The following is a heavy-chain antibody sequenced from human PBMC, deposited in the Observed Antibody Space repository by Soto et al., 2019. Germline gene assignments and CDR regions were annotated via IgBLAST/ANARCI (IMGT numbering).Heavy chain of an antibody. CDR1: GITITNYW. Sequence: EVQLVESGGGLVQPGGSLRLSCVASGITITNYWMHWVRQTPGKGLAWVSRINSEGTSTTYADSVRGRFTISRDNAKNTVYLELNSLRAEDTGVYYCARDQEAGSFFPYYYGMDVWGQGTTVTVSS. CDR2: INSEGTST. CDR3: ARDQEAGSFFPYYYGMDV. J-gene: IGHJ6*02. D-gene: IGHD6-13*01. V-gene: IGHV3-74*01.